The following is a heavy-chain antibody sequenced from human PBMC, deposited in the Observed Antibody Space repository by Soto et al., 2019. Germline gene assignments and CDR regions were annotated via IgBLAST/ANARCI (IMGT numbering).Heavy chain of an antibody. J-gene: IGHJ6*02. CDR1: GFTFSSYA. CDR2: ISYDGSNK. CDR3: ASDQGGTTLYYHGMDV. D-gene: IGHD1-7*01. V-gene: IGHV3-30-3*01. Sequence: QVQLVESGGGVVQPGRSLRLSCAASGFTFSSYAMHWVRQAPGQGLEWVALISYDGSNKYYADSVRGRFTISRDNSKNTLYLQMNSLRPEDTAVYRCASDQGGTTLYYHGMDVWGRGTTVTVSS.